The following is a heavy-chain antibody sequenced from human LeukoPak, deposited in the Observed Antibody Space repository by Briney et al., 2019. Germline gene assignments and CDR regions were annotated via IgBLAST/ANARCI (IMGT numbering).Heavy chain of an antibody. CDR1: GGSISSYY. V-gene: IGHV4-59*08. Sequence: SETLSLTCAVSGGSISSYYWSWIRQPPGKGLEWIGYIYYSGSTNYNPSLKSRVTISVDTSKNQFSLKLRSVTAADTAVYYCARGVKIEYSSSSRNWYFDLWGRGTLVIVSS. J-gene: IGHJ2*01. D-gene: IGHD6-6*01. CDR2: IYYSGST. CDR3: ARGVKIEYSSSSRNWYFDL.